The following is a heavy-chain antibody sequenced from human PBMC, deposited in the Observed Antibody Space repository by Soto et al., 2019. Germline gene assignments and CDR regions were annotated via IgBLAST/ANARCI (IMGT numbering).Heavy chain of an antibody. Sequence: PSDTLSLTCTFPGVPIRNNNYYWVLVHQPPGKGLEWVASISYRGTTYYNPSLKSRVTKSVDTSRNQFSLKLTSVTAADTAVYYCASQKLDVPAFFDHWGQGVLVTVS. CDR1: GVPIRNNNYY. CDR2: ISYRGTT. D-gene: IGHD1-7*01. J-gene: IGHJ4*02. CDR3: ASQKLDVPAFFDH. V-gene: IGHV4-39*01.